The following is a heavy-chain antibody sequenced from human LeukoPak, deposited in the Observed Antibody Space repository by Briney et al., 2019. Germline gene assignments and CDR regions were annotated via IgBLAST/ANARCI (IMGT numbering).Heavy chain of an antibody. CDR3: ARRGSYYVGDAFDI. CDR2: IYYSGST. Sequence: SETLSRTCTVSGGSISSISYYWGWIRQPPGKVLEWIGSIYYSGSTYYNPSLKSRVTISVHTSMNPLSQMLSSVTAADTAVYYCARRGSYYVGDAFDIWGQGTMVTVSS. J-gene: IGHJ3*02. V-gene: IGHV4-39*01. CDR1: GGSISSISYY. D-gene: IGHD1-26*01.